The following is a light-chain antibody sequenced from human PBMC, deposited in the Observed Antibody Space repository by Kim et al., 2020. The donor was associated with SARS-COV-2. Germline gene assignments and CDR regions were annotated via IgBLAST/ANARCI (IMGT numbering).Light chain of an antibody. Sequence: LGQTVRITCQGDSLRSFFASWYQQRPGQAPLLVIYGENNRPSGIPDRFSGSSSGHSASLTITGAQAEDEADYYCNSRDSSGDPPVVFGGGTKLTVL. CDR2: GEN. CDR3: NSRDSSGDPPVV. V-gene: IGLV3-19*01. J-gene: IGLJ2*01. CDR1: SLRSFF.